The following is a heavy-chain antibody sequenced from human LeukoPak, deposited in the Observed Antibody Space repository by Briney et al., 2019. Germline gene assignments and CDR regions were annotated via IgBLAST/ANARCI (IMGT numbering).Heavy chain of an antibody. CDR2: INPNSGGT. V-gene: IGHV1-2*02. D-gene: IGHD3-3*01. Sequence: GASVKVSCKASGYTFTGYYMHWVRQAPGQGLEWMGWINPNSGGTNYAQKFQGRVTMTRDPSISTAYMELSRLRSDDTAVYYCAREGYYDFWSGYSRPPSYWGQGTLVTVSS. CDR1: GYTFTGYY. J-gene: IGHJ4*02. CDR3: AREGYYDFWSGYSRPPSY.